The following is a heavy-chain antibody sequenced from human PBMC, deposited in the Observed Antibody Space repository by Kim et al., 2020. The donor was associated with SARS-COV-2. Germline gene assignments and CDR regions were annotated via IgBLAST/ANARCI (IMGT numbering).Heavy chain of an antibody. CDR2: MHYSGRA. J-gene: IGHJ3*02. V-gene: IGHV4-59*01. D-gene: IGHD3-10*01. CDR1: GGSLSPYY. Sequence: SETLSLTCTVSGGSLSPYYWSWIRQPPGKGLEWIGYMHYSGRANYSPSLKSRVAISVDTSKNHFSLNLTSVTAADTAKYFCARFQHGSGSYLDPLDIWGQGTLVTVSS. CDR3: ARFQHGSGSYLDPLDI.